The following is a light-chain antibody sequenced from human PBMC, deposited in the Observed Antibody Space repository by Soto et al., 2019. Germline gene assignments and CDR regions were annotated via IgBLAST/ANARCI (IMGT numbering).Light chain of an antibody. Sequence: DIQMTQSPSSLSASVGDRVTITCRASQSISSYLNWYQQKPGKAPKLLIYAASSLQSWVPSRFSGSGSGTDFTLTISRLQPEDFATYYCQQSYSTPQTFGQGTKVEIK. CDR2: AAS. CDR3: QQSYSTPQT. J-gene: IGKJ1*01. V-gene: IGKV1-39*01. CDR1: QSISSY.